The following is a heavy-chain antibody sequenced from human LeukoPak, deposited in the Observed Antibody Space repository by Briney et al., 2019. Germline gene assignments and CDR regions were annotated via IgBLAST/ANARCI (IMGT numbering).Heavy chain of an antibody. CDR2: INPNSGST. D-gene: IGHD6-6*01. V-gene: IGHV1-2*02. CDR3: ARDNSYSSSHPYFDY. J-gene: IGHJ4*02. Sequence: ASVKVSCKASGYTFTGYYMHWVRQAPGQGLEWMGWINPNSGSTNYAQKFQGRVTMTRDTSISTAYMELSRLRSDDTAVYYCARDNSYSSSHPYFDYWGQGTLVTVSS. CDR1: GYTFTGYY.